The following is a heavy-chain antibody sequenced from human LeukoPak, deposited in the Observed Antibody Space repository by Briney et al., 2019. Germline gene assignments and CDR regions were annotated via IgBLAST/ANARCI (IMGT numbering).Heavy chain of an antibody. D-gene: IGHD3-22*01. CDR2: GST. J-gene: IGHJ1*01. V-gene: IGHV4-4*09. CDR3: ASPRGDDSGGYYTWYFHH. CDR1: GGSISSYY. Sequence: SETLSLTCTVSGGSISSYYWGWIRQPPGKGLEWIGSGSTYYNPSLKSRVTISVDTSKNQFSLKLSSVTAADTAVYFCASPRGDDSGGYYTWYFHHWGQGILVTVSS.